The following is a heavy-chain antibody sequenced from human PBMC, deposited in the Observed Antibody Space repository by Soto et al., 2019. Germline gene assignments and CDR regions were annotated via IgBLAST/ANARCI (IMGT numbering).Heavy chain of an antibody. D-gene: IGHD2-8*01. CDR1: GFTFSFFW. V-gene: IGHV3-7*01. CDR2: IKPDGSEK. CDR3: ARAIRVSTSFDYYFYMDI. J-gene: IGHJ6*03. Sequence: GGSLRLSCTASGFTFSFFWMTWVRQAPGKGLEWVANIKPDGSEKYFLDSVTGRVTLSRDNAKNSVYLQLNSLRPEDAAVYYCARAIRVSTSFDYYFYMDIWGKGTTVTVSS.